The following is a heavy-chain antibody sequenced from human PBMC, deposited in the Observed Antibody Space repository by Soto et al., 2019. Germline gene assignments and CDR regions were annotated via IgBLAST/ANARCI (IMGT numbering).Heavy chain of an antibody. CDR2: TRKKLGFYTT. D-gene: IGHD7-27*01. CDR3: AKETGDGGIDH. J-gene: IGHJ4*02. Sequence: EVQLVESGGGLVQPGGSLRLSCAASGFTFSDRYVDWVRQAPGKGLEWVGRTRKKLGFYTTEYAASVKGRFTMSRDDSKNSLYLQMSSLRVEDTAIYYCAKETGDGGIDHWGQGTLVTVSS. CDR1: GFTFSDRY. V-gene: IGHV3-72*01.